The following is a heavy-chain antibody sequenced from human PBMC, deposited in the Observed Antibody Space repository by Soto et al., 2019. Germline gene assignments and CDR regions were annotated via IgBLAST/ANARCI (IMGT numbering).Heavy chain of an antibody. Sequence: QVQLQQWGAGLLKPSETLSLNCAVNGGSLSGFYWSWIRQPPGKGLEWIGEIKDGGYTNYSPSLKPRATISSDRSNNQFSLRLNSVTAADTGVYYCARGQEGVVATHWDQGALVTVSS. CDR1: GGSLSGFY. D-gene: IGHD5-12*01. V-gene: IGHV4-34*01. J-gene: IGHJ4*02. CDR3: ARGQEGVVATH. CDR2: IKDGGYT.